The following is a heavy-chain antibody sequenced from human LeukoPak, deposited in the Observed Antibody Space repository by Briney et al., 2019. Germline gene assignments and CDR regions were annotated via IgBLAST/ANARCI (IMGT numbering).Heavy chain of an antibody. J-gene: IGHJ4*02. CDR1: GYTFTNYG. V-gene: IGHV1-18*01. CDR3: ARDIATIVHQD. Sequence: ASVKVSCKPSGYTFTNYGISWVRQAPGQGLEWMGWISAYSGNTNYVQKFRGRVTMTTDTSTSTVYMELSSLTSDDTAVYYCARDIATIVHQDWGQGTQVTVSS. CDR2: ISAYSGNT. D-gene: IGHD1-26*01.